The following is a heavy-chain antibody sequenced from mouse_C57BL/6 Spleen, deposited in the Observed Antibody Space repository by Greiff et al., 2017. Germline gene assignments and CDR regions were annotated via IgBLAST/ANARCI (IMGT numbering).Heavy chain of an antibody. V-gene: IGHV1-5*01. CDR2: IYPGNSDT. J-gene: IGHJ3*01. CDR1: GYTFTSYW. D-gene: IGHD2-12*01. CDR3: TRSRVYDKTWFAY. Sequence: QLQQSGTVLARPGASVKMSCKTSGYTFTSYWMHWVKQRPGQGLEWIGAIYPGNSDTSYNQKFKGKAKLTAVTSASTAYMELSSLTNEDSAVYYCTRSRVYDKTWFAYWGQGTLVTVSA.